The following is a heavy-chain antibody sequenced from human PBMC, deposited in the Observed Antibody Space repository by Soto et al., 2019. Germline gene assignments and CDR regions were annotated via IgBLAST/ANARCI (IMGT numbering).Heavy chain of an antibody. CDR1: GFTFNNYW. Sequence: EVQLVESGGVLLQPGGSLTLSCAASGFTFNNYWMSWVRQAPGKGLEWVANINKDGSAKYYVDSVKGRFTTSRDNAKNSLYLQMDSLRAEDTAVYYCARDPSPGTAAYWGQGTLVTVTS. CDR2: INKDGSAK. J-gene: IGHJ4*02. V-gene: IGHV3-7*01. D-gene: IGHD1-7*01. CDR3: ARDPSPGTAAY.